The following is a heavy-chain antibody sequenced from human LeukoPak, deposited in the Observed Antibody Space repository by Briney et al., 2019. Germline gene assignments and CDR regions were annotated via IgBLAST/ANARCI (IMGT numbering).Heavy chain of an antibody. CDR2: IHSSGST. V-gene: IGHV4-39*01. D-gene: IGHD3-16*01. CDR1: GDSISNNDFY. J-gene: IGHJ6*02. Sequence: SETLSLTCLASGDSISNNDFYWGWVRQPPGKGLEWIASIHSSGSTYYNPFLESRVKISADTSNNHFSLRLSSVTAADTAIYYCVRGGFFTSNFYYGLDVWGQGTTLSVSS. CDR3: VRGGFFTSNFYYGLDV.